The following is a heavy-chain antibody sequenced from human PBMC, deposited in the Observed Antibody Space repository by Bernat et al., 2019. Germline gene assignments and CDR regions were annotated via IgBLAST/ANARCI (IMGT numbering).Heavy chain of an antibody. Sequence: EVQLVESGGGVVQPGGSLRLSCAASGFTFDDYAMHWVRQAPGKGLEWVSLISGDGGSTYYADSVKGRFTISRDNSKNSLYLQMNSLRTEDTALYYCAKGNVYCSGGSCYSGFGVFDYWGQGTLVTVSS. CDR2: ISGDGGST. J-gene: IGHJ4*02. CDR3: AKGNVYCSGGSCYSGFGVFDY. V-gene: IGHV3-43*02. CDR1: GFTFDDYA. D-gene: IGHD2-15*01.